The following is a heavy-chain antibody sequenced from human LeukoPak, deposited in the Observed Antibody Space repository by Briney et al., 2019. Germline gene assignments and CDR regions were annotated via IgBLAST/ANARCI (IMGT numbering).Heavy chain of an antibody. Sequence: SETLSLTCTVSGYSISSGYYWGWIRQPPGQGLEWIGSVYHSGSTYYNPSLKSRVTISIDTSKNQFSLKLSSVTAADTAVYYCARVRSSTSPPWEYMDVWGKGTTVTVSS. J-gene: IGHJ6*03. CDR2: VYHSGST. CDR1: GYSISSGYY. D-gene: IGHD2-2*01. CDR3: ARVRSSTSPPWEYMDV. V-gene: IGHV4-38-2*02.